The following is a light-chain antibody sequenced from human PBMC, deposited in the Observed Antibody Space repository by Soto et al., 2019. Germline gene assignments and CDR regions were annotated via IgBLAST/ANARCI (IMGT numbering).Light chain of an antibody. CDR2: STN. CDR1: SGSVSTSYY. CDR3: VLYTGSGISWV. J-gene: IGLJ3*02. Sequence: QTVVTQEPSFSVSPGGTVTLTCGLSSGSVSTSYYPSWYQQTPGQAPRTLIYSTNTRSSGVPDRFSGSILGNKAALTITGAQADDESDYYCVLYTGSGISWVFGGGTKLTVL. V-gene: IGLV8-61*01.